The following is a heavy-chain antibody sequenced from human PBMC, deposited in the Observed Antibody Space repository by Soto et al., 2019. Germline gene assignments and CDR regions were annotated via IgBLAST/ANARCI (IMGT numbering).Heavy chain of an antibody. CDR3: AVGGGGTRY. CDR2: INPGDGYT. V-gene: IGHV1-3*01. CDR1: GYTFSSFA. Sequence: QVHLVQSGAEVTKPGASVKVSCKTSGYTFSSFAIHWVRQAPGQGLEWMAWINPGDGYTRLLQKFQGRVTVTRDTSATTDFMELNILTSEDTALYYCAVGGGGTRYWGQGTQVTVSS. D-gene: IGHD1-1*01. J-gene: IGHJ4*02.